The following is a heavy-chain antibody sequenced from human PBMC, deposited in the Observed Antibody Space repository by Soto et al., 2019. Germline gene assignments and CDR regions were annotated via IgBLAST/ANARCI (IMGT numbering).Heavy chain of an antibody. V-gene: IGHV4-34*01. J-gene: IGHJ4*01. CDR3: AIGQEGVVATH. CDR1: GGSLSGYY. D-gene: IGHD5-12*01. Sequence: QVQLQQWGAGLLKPSETLSLKCAVTGGSLSGYYWSWIRQPPGKGLEWIGEVKDGGHTNYSPSLRGRVTLSSDTSNNQLPLRLNSVTAADTGVYYCAIGQEGVVATHWDHGSLVTVSS. CDR2: VKDGGHT.